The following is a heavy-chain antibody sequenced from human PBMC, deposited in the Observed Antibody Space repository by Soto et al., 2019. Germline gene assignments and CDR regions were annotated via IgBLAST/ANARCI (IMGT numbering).Heavy chain of an antibody. CDR2: ISGSGGST. CDR3: AKGYGDSYYFDY. V-gene: IGHV3-23*01. Sequence: GGSLRLSCAASGFTFSSYVMSWVRQAPGKGLEWVSAISGSGGSTYYADSVKGRFTISRDNSKNTLYLQMNSLRAEDTAVYYCAKGYGDSYYFDYWGQGTLVTVSS. D-gene: IGHD4-17*01. J-gene: IGHJ4*02. CDR1: GFTFSSYV.